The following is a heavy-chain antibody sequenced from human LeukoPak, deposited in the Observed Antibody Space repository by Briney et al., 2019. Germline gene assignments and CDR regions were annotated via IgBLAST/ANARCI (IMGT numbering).Heavy chain of an antibody. CDR2: INHSGST. CDR1: GGSISSGGYS. D-gene: IGHD2-21*02. Sequence: SETLSLTCAVSGGSISSGGYSWSWIRQPPGKGLEWIGEINHSGSTNYNPSLKSRVTISVDTSKNQFSLKLSSVTAADTAVYYCARVIPGAYCGGDCYSGLDYWGQGTLVTVSS. CDR3: ARVIPGAYCGGDCYSGLDY. J-gene: IGHJ4*02. V-gene: IGHV4-34*01.